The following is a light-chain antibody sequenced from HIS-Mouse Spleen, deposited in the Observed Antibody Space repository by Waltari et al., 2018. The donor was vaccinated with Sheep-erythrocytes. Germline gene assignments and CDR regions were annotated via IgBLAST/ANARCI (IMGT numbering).Light chain of an antibody. CDR2: AAS. Sequence: DIQMTQSLSSLSASVGNRVTITCRASQSIRSYLNWYQQKPGKAPKLLIYAASSFQSGVPSRFSGSGSGTDFTLTISSLQPEDFATYYCQQSYSTPQFTFGPGTKVDIK. J-gene: IGKJ3*01. V-gene: IGKV1-39*01. CDR1: QSIRSY. CDR3: QQSYSTPQFT.